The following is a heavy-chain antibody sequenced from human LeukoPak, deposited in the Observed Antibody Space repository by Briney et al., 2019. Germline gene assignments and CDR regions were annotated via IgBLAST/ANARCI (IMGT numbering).Heavy chain of an antibody. Sequence: GSSVKVSCKASGGTFSSYAISWVRQAPGQGLEWMGRIIPILGIANYAQKFQGRVTITADKSTATTYLELSSLRSEDTAVYYCSREVWELGYCSCYNCSQSYYYLYMDGWGKGTTVTVCS. J-gene: IGHJ6*03. CDR2: IIPILGIA. CDR1: GGTFSSYA. CDR3: SREVWELGYCSCYNCSQSYYYLYMDG. V-gene: IGHV1-69*04. D-gene: IGHD2-2*01.